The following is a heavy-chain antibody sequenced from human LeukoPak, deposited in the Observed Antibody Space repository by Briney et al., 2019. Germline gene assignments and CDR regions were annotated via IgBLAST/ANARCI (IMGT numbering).Heavy chain of an antibody. CDR3: ATRVPTRPPNWFDP. D-gene: IGHD1-1*01. CDR1: GYTLTELS. Sequence: ASVKVSCKVSGYTLTELSMHWVRQAPGKGLEWMGGFDPEDGETIYAQKFQGRVTMTEDTSTDTAYMELSSLRSEDTAVYYCATRVPTRPPNWFDPWGQGTLVTVSS. J-gene: IGHJ5*02. V-gene: IGHV1-24*01. CDR2: FDPEDGET.